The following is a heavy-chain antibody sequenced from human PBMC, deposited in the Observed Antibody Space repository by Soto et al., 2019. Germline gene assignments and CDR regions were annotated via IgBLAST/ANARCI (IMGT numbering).Heavy chain of an antibody. CDR2: IIPIFGTA. Sequence: ASVKVSCKDSAGTFSSYAISWVRQAPGQGLEWMGGIIPIFGTANYAQKFQGRVTITADESTSTAYMELSSLRSEDTAVYYCARVGIVGATFWFDPWGQGTLVTVSS. V-gene: IGHV1-69*13. CDR3: ARVGIVGATFWFDP. J-gene: IGHJ5*02. CDR1: AGTFSSYA. D-gene: IGHD1-26*01.